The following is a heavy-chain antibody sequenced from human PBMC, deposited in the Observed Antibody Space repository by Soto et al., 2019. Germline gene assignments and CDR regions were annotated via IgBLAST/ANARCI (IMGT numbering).Heavy chain of an antibody. CDR2: ISGSGGST. J-gene: IGHJ3*02. CDR1: GFTFSRYV. D-gene: IGHD3-3*01. CDR3: AKGLVLRCLEWSPGVFDT. Sequence: GGSLRLSCVASGFTFSRYVMSWVRQAPGKGLERVSAISGSGGSTYYADSVKGRFTISRDNSKNTLYLQMNSLIAEDTAVYFCAKGLVLRCLEWSPGVFDTWGQGTMVTVSS. V-gene: IGHV3-23*01.